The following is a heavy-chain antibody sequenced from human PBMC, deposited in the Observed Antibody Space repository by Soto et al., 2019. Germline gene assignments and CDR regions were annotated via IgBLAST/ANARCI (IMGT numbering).Heavy chain of an antibody. V-gene: IGHV4-59*01. CDR1: GGSISSFS. CDR2: TEKSGIT. CDR3: ARELVQFGPRVGTFEI. Sequence: SETLSLTFSVSGGSISSFSWGWIRQFPGKRLEWIAYTEKSGITNYNPSLGSPVTTSIDTSRNQFSLRLSSVTAADTAVYYCARELVQFGPRVGTFEIWGQGTLVT. J-gene: IGHJ3*02. D-gene: IGHD3-16*01.